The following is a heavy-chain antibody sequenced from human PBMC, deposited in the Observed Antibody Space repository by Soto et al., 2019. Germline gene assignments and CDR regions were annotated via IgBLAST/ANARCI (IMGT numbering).Heavy chain of an antibody. V-gene: IGHV4-61*01. J-gene: IGHJ5*02. CDR1: GSSVSSNFYY. CDR3: ARGGRVSMVRGALDT. Sequence: QVQLQESGPGLVKPSETLSLICTVSGSSVSSNFYYWSWIRQPPGKGLEWIGNVYYTGSTNYNSSLECSLTISADTPKSQLSLRLSSLMAAETAGYSCARGGRVSMVRGALDTWGQGARVTVSS. D-gene: IGHD3-10*01. CDR2: VYYTGST.